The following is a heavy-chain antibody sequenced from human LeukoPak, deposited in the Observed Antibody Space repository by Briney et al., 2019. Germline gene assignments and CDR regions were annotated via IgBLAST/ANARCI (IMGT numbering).Heavy chain of an antibody. CDR1: GFTFSSYS. J-gene: IGHJ4*02. V-gene: IGHV3-21*01. CDR2: ISSSSSYI. Sequence: GGSLRLSCAASGFTFSSYSMNWVRQAPGKGLEWVSSISSSSSYIYYADSVKGRFTISRDNAKNSLYLQMNSLRAEDTAVYYCAKDRIPMIVVVIPEFDYWGQGTLVTVSS. CDR3: AKDRIPMIVVVIPEFDY. D-gene: IGHD3-22*01.